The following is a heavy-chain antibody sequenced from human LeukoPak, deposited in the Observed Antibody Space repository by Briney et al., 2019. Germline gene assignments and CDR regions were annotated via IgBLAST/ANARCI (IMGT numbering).Heavy chain of an antibody. V-gene: IGHV3-30*03. J-gene: IGHJ4*02. D-gene: IGHD1-26*01. Sequence: GRSLRLSCAGSGFTFSSYGMHWVRQAPGKGLEWVAVISYDGSDKYYADSVKGRFTISRDNSKNTLFLQMNSLRAEDTAVYYCGRGTCLYYFDNWGQVTLVTVSS. CDR2: ISYDGSDK. CDR1: GFTFSSYG. CDR3: GRGTCLYYFDN.